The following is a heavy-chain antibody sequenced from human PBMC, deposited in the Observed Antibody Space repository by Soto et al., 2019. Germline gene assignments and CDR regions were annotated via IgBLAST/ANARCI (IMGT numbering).Heavy chain of an antibody. CDR1: GGSMSSYY. CDR3: ARTAAKMQTPFDY. Sequence: PSETLSLTCTVSGGSMSSYYWSYIRQPAGKGLEWIGRIYTSGITNYNPSLKSRVTMSVDTSKNQFYLKLSSVTAADTAVYYCARTAAKMQTPFDYWGQGTLVTVSS. V-gene: IGHV4-4*07. CDR2: IYTSGIT. J-gene: IGHJ4*02. D-gene: IGHD6-25*01.